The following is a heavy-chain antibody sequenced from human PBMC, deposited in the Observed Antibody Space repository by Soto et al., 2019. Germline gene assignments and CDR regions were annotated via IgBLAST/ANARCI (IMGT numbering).Heavy chain of an antibody. J-gene: IGHJ4*02. CDR3: ARGPRGLYHHDY. V-gene: IGHV3-74*01. CDR2: INMDGSST. CDR1: GFTFSGDW. Sequence: PGGSLRLSCAASGFTFSGDWMHWVRQAAGKGLVWVSRINMDGSSTNYADSVKARFTISRDNAKNTLYLQMNSLRVDDTAVYYCARGPRGLYHHDYWGQGALVTVSS. D-gene: IGHD2-2*01.